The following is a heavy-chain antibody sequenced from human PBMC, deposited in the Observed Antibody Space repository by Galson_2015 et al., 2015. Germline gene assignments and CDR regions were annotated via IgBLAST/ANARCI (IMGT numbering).Heavy chain of an antibody. Sequence: SLRLSCAASGFTFSSYGMHWVRQAPGKGLEWVAVISYDGSNKYYADSVKGRFTISRDNSKNTLYLQMNSLRAEDTAVYYCARWAIAVAGPLKYWGQGTLVTVSS. CDR2: ISYDGSNK. V-gene: IGHV3-30*03. D-gene: IGHD6-19*01. CDR1: GFTFSSYG. J-gene: IGHJ4*02. CDR3: ARWAIAVAGPLKY.